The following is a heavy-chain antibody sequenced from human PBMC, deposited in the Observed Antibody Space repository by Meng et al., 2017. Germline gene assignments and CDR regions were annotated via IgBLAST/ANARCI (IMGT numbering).Heavy chain of an antibody. CDR3: ARDEDISAAGKLFGDY. D-gene: IGHD6-25*01. V-gene: IGHV1-2*06. Sequence: QGLLGLVVAECKKPGASVKVSCKPSGYNFPDYYIHWVRRAPGQGLEWMGRINPKSGDTHYAQKFQARVTMTGDTSISTAYMELSGLRSDDTAMYYCARDEDISAAGKLFGDYWGQGTLVTGSS. CDR2: INPKSGDT. J-gene: IGHJ4*02. CDR1: GYNFPDYY.